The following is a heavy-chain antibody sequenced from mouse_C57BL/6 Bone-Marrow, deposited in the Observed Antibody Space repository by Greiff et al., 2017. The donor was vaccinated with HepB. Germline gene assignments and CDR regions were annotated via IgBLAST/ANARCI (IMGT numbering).Heavy chain of an antibody. Sequence: EVHLVESGEGLVKPGGSLKLSCAASGFTFSSYALSWVRQTPEKRLEWVAYISSGGDYIYYADTVKGRFTISRDNARNTLYLQMSSLKSEDTAMYYCTSDRPITTVVATGYFDVWGTGTTVTVSS. J-gene: IGHJ1*03. V-gene: IGHV5-9-1*02. CDR3: TSDRPITTVVATGYFDV. CDR1: GFTFSSYA. D-gene: IGHD1-1*01. CDR2: ISSGGDYI.